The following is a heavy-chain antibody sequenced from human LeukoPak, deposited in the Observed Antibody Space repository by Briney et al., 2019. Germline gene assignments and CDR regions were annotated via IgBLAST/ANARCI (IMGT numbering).Heavy chain of an antibody. J-gene: IGHJ3*02. Sequence: SETLSLTCTVSGGSISSYYWSWIRQPPGKGLEWIGYIYYSGSTNYNPSLKSRVTISVDTSKNQFSLKLSSVTAVDTAVYYCASGYGDYDAFDIWGQGTMVTVSS. CDR2: IYYSGST. D-gene: IGHD4-17*01. V-gene: IGHV4-59*08. CDR3: ASGYGDYDAFDI. CDR1: GGSISSYY.